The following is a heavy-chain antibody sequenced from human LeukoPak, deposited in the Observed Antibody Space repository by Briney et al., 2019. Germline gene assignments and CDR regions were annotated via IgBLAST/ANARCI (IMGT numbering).Heavy chain of an antibody. CDR3: ARDREYPDAGTDY. CDR2: INRRGHT. V-gene: IGHV3-43*01. Sequence: GGSLRLSCAASGFTFDRFTIHWVRQTPGKGLEWVSLINRRGHTFYADSVKGRFTISRDNAKNSLYLQMNSLRAEDTAVYYCARDREYPDAGTDYWGQGTLVTVSS. CDR1: GFTFDRFT. D-gene: IGHD3-10*01. J-gene: IGHJ4*02.